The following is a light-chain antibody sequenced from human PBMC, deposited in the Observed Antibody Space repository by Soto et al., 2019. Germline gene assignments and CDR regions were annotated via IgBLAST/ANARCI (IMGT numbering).Light chain of an antibody. CDR2: DAS. CDR3: QQHSNWPLT. V-gene: IGKV3-11*01. J-gene: IGKJ4*02. Sequence: EIVLIQSPATLSLSPGERATLSCRASQSVSSNLAWYQQNPGQAPRLLIFDASNRATGIPARFSGSGSGTDFNLTISSLEPEDFAVYYCQQHSNWPLTFGGGTKVEIK. CDR1: QSVSSN.